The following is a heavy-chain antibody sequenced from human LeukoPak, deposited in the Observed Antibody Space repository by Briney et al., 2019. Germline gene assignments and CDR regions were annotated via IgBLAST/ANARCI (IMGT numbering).Heavy chain of an antibody. D-gene: IGHD2-21*01. V-gene: IGHV3-30*02. Sequence: GGSLRLSCEASGFTFSSYGMHWVRQAPGKGLEWVTFIRYDASDKYYADSVKGRFTISRDNSKDTLYLQMRSLRAEDAGVYYCAKAPVTTCLGAYCYPFDLWGQGTQVTVSS. CDR3: AKAPVTTCLGAYCYPFDL. J-gene: IGHJ4*02. CDR2: IRYDASDK. CDR1: GFTFSSYG.